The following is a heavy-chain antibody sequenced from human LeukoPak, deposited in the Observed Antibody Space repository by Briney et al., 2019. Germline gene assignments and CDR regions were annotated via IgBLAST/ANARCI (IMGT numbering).Heavy chain of an antibody. D-gene: IGHD5-18*01. J-gene: IGHJ4*02. CDR1: GGSISSYY. CDR3: ARDLGGPYSYHLDY. V-gene: IGHV4-59*01. Sequence: SETLSLTCTVSGGSISSYYWSWIRQPPGKGLEWIGYIYYSGSTNYNPSLKSRVTISVDTSKNQFSLKLSSVTAADTAVYYCARDLGGPYSYHLDYWGQGTLVTVSS. CDR2: IYYSGST.